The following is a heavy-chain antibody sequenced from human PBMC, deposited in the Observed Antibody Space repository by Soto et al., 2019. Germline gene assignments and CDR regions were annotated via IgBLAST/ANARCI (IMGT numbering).Heavy chain of an antibody. CDR1: GYSFSGYG. V-gene: IGHV1-3*01. Sequence: ASVKVSCKAYGYSFSGYGISLVRQAPGQGLEWMGWINAGNGNTKYSQKFQGRVTITRDTSASTAYMELSSLRSEDTAVYYCARSPGTTGSYYYHGMDVWGQGTTVTVSS. CDR2: INAGNGNT. J-gene: IGHJ6*02. CDR3: ARSPGTTGSYYYHGMDV. D-gene: IGHD1-7*01.